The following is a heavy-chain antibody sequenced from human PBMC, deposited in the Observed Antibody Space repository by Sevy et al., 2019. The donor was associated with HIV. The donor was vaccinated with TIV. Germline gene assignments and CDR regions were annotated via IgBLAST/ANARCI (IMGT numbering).Heavy chain of an antibody. Sequence: GGSLRLSCAASGFSFSIYSMNWVRRAPEKGLEWLSFITNSGATKDYAESVKGRFTISRDNAKNSLYLQMDSLRDEDTAVYYCARDTTVTRIFNYWGQGTLVTVSS. CDR3: ARDTTVTRIFNY. V-gene: IGHV3-48*02. CDR2: ITNSGATK. J-gene: IGHJ4*02. D-gene: IGHD3-3*02. CDR1: GFSFSIYS.